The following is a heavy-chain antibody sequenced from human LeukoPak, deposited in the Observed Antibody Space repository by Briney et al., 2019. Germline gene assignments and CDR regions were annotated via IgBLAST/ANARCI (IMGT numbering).Heavy chain of an antibody. CDR2: IKQDGSEK. CDR3: AKDTRALLRLGYFDC. V-gene: IGHV3-7*03. D-gene: IGHD1-26*01. J-gene: IGHJ4*02. Sequence: GGSLRLSCAASGFTFSSYWMSWVRQAPGKGLEWVANIKQDGSEKYYVDSVKGRFTISRDNAKNSLYLQMNSLRAEDTAVYYCAKDTRALLRLGYFDCWGQGTLVTVSS. CDR1: GFTFSSYW.